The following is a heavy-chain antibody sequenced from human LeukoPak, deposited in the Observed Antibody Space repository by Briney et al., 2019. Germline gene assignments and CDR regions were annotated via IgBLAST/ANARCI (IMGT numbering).Heavy chain of an antibody. V-gene: IGHV4-38-2*01. J-gene: IGHJ6*04. CDR2: IFHSGST. D-gene: IGHD3-10*01. CDR1: GYSISSGYY. CDR3: ARASGSYGSGSYYYYGMDV. Sequence: KPSETLSLTCAVSGYSISSGYYWGWIRQPPGKGLEWIGGIFHSGSTYYNPSLKSRVNMSVDTSKNQISLKLSSVTAADTAVYYCARASGSYGSGSYYYYGMDVWGKGTTVTVSS.